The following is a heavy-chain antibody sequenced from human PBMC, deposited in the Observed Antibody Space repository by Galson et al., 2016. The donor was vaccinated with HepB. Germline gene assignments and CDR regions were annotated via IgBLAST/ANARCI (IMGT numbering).Heavy chain of an antibody. CDR3: ARDPGCGNYPPDY. D-gene: IGHD4-11*01. Sequence: ETLSLTCAVSGDSISKNNWWSWVRQPPGKGLQWIGEIYHSGITNYNPSLKSRVTISLDKSKNQFSLKLTSVTTADTAVYFCARDPGCGNYPPDYWGQGTLVTVSS. CDR2: IYHSGIT. V-gene: IGHV4-4*01. J-gene: IGHJ4*02. CDR1: GDSISKNNW.